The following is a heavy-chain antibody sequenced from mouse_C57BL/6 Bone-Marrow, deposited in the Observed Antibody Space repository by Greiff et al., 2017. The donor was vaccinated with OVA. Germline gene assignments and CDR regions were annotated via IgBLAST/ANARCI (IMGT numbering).Heavy chain of an antibody. CDR2: IDPSDSYT. CDR3: ERDYDYSFAY. CDR1: GYTFTSYW. V-gene: IGHV1-69*01. Sequence: QVQLQQPGAELVMPGASVKLSCKASGYTFTSYWMHWVKQRPGQGLEWIGEIDPSDSYTNYNQKFKGKSTLTVDKSSSTASMQLSSLTSEDSAVYYCERDYDYSFAYWGQGTLVTVSA. D-gene: IGHD2-4*01. J-gene: IGHJ3*01.